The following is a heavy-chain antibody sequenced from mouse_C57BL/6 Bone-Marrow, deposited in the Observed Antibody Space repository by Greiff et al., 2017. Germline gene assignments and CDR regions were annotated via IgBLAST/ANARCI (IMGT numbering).Heavy chain of an antibody. J-gene: IGHJ4*01. CDR2: INPNYGTT. CDR3: ARADSSGYYYAMDY. CDR1: GYSFTDYN. Sequence: VQLQQSGPELVKPGASVKISCKASGYSFTDYNMNWVKQSNGKSLEWIGVINPNYGTTSYNQKFKGKATLTVDQSSSTAYMQLNSLTSEDSAVYYWARADSSGYYYAMDYWGQGTSVTVSS. V-gene: IGHV1-39*01. D-gene: IGHD3-2*02.